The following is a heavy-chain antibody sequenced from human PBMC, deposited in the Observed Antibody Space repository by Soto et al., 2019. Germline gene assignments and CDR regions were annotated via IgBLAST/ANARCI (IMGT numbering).Heavy chain of an antibody. Sequence: PSETLSLTCSVSGGTINSGDYFWGWIRQPPGKGLEWIGSIFHTGDTYYNPSLKSRITMSVDTSRNQFSLKLTSLTAADTAVYYCARDTNSLDPWGQGTLVTVSS. J-gene: IGHJ5*02. CDR2: IFHTGDT. CDR3: ARDTNSLDP. CDR1: GGTINSGDYF. D-gene: IGHD3-16*01. V-gene: IGHV4-39*02.